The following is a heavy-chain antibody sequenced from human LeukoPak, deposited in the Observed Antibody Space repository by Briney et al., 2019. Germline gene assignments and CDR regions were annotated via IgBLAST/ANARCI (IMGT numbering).Heavy chain of an antibody. CDR3: ARDRKRFLEWLSSSNWFDP. D-gene: IGHD3-3*01. CDR1: GYTFTSYG. J-gene: IGHJ5*02. Sequence: GASVKVSCKASGYTFTSYGISWVRQAPGQGLEWMGWISAYNGNTNYAQKLQGRVTMTTDTSTSTAYMELRSLRSDDTAVYYCARDRKRFLEWLSSSNWFDPWGQGTLVTVSS. CDR2: ISAYNGNT. V-gene: IGHV1-18*01.